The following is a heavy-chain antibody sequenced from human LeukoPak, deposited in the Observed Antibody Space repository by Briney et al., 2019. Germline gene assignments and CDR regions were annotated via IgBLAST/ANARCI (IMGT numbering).Heavy chain of an antibody. CDR2: INPNSGGT. Sequence: ASVKVSCKASGYTFTGYYMHWVRQAPGQGLEWMGWINPNSGGTNYAQKFQGRVTMTRDTSISTAYMELSRLRPDDTAVYYCARDYYDSSGYPRLYYYMDVWGKGTTVTVSS. V-gene: IGHV1-2*02. J-gene: IGHJ6*03. CDR3: ARDYYDSSGYPRLYYYMDV. CDR1: GYTFTGYY. D-gene: IGHD3-22*01.